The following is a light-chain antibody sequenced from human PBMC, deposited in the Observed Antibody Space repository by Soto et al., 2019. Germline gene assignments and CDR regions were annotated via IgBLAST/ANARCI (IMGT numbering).Light chain of an antibody. Sequence: DIQMTQSPSTLSASVGDRVTITCRASQSISDWLAWYQQKPGKAPKLLIYKASSLETGVPSRFSGSGSGTEFTLTISSLQPDDFATYYCQHYGCYPYTFGLGTKLEIK. CDR3: QHYGCYPYT. CDR2: KAS. CDR1: QSISDW. J-gene: IGKJ2*01. V-gene: IGKV1-5*03.